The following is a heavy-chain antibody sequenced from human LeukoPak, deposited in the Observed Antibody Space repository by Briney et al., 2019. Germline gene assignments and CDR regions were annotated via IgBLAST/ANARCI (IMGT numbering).Heavy chain of an antibody. CDR3: AREEGNWGDAFDI. V-gene: IGHV1-69*06. D-gene: IGHD7-27*01. CDR1: GYTFTSYY. J-gene: IGHJ3*02. Sequence: SVKVSCKASGYTFTSYYMHWVRQAPGQGLEWMGGIIPIFGTTNYAQKFQGRVSITADKSTSTTYMQLSSLRSEDTAVYYCAREEGNWGDAFDIWGQGTMVTVSS. CDR2: IIPIFGTT.